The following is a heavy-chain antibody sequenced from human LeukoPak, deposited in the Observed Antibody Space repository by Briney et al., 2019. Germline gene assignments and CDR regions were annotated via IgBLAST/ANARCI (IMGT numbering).Heavy chain of an antibody. CDR3: ARESTMVTPGF. V-gene: IGHV3-7*01. D-gene: IGHD4/OR15-4a*01. J-gene: IGHJ4*02. CDR1: GFAFGDYW. Sequence: GGSRRLSCAASGFAFGDYWMDWVRQAPGKGLEWVANINQDGSEKNYVDSVKGRFTISRDNAKNSLYLQMNSLRAEDTAVYYCARESTMVTPGFWGQGTLVTVSS. CDR2: INQDGSEK.